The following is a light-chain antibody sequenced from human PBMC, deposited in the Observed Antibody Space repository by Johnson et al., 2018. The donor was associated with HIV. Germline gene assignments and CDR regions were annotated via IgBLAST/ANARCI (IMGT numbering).Light chain of an antibody. CDR3: GTWDSSLSAYV. CDR2: ENN. Sequence: QSVLTQPPSVSAAPGQKVTISCSGSSSNIGNKYVSWYQQLPGTAPKLLIYENNKRPSGIPDRFSASKSGTSASLGITGLPTGDEADYYCGTWDSSLSAYVFGTGTKVTVL. V-gene: IGLV1-51*02. J-gene: IGLJ1*01. CDR1: SSNIGNKY.